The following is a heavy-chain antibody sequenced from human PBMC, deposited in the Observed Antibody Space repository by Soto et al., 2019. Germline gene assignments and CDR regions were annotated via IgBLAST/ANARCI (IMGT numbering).Heavy chain of an antibody. J-gene: IGHJ6*02. CDR3: ASARIKPGYYYSYDGMDV. Sequence: SETLSLTCTVSGGSISSNSYFWGWIRQSPGKGLERIGSIYYSGSTYYNPSLKSRVTISVDTSKNQLSLKLSSVTAADTGVYYCASARIKPGYYYSYDGMDVWGQGTTVTVSS. V-gene: IGHV4-39*01. CDR2: IYYSGST. CDR1: GGSISSNSYF.